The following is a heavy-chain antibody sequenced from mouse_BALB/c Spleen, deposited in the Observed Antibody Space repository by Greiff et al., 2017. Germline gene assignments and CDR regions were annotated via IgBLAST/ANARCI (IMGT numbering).Heavy chain of an antibody. CDR1: GFNIKDTY. Sequence: EVKLQESGAELVKPGASVKLSCTASGFNIKDTYMHWVKQRPEQGLEWIGRIDPANGNTKYDPKFQGKATITADTSSNTAYLQLSSLTSEDTAVYYCASDYDGYWGQGTTLTVSS. D-gene: IGHD2-4*01. J-gene: IGHJ2*01. CDR2: IDPANGNT. CDR3: ASDYDGY. V-gene: IGHV14-3*02.